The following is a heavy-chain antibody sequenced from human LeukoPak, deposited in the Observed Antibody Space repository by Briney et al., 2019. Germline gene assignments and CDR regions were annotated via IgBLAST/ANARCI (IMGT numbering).Heavy chain of an antibody. CDR3: ARYSGSYYEPFDY. J-gene: IGHJ4*02. Sequence: GGSLRLSCAASGFTFSSYSMNWVRQAPGKGLEWVSSISSSSSYIYYADSVKGRFTISRDNAKTSLYLQMNSLRAEDTAVYYCARYSGSYYEPFDYWGQGTLVTVSS. CDR2: ISSSSSYI. CDR1: GFTFSSYS. V-gene: IGHV3-21*01. D-gene: IGHD1-26*01.